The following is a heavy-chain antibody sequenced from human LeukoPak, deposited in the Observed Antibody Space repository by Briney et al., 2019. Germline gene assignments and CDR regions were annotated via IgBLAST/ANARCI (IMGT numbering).Heavy chain of an antibody. CDR2: IGTVADT. CDR3: ARAGSGNRWANYGMDA. J-gene: IGHJ6*02. D-gene: IGHD1-1*01. V-gene: IGHV3-13*01. Sequence: GRSLRLSCAGSGFTFSSYDMHWVRQVTGKGLEWVSAIGTVADTYYPDSVKGRFTISRENAKNSLYLQMNSLRVGDTAVYYCARAGSGNRWANYGMDAWGQGTTVTVSS. CDR1: GFTFSSYD.